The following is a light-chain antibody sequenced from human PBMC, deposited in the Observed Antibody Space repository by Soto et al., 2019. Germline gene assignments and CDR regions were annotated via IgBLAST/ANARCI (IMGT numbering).Light chain of an antibody. J-gene: IGKJ1*01. Sequence: EIPMTQSPSTLSAFVGERATLTWMASQSISGRLAWNQQKPGKAPKFLIYDVSNLESGVALRFSGSGSGTEFTLTISSLQPDDFATYYCQQYNSYSFGQGTKVDIK. CDR3: QQYNSYS. CDR2: DVS. V-gene: IGKV1-5*01. CDR1: QSISGR.